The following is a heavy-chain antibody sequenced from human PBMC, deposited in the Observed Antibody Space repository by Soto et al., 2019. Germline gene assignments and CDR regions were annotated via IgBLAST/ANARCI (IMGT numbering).Heavy chain of an antibody. D-gene: IGHD1-26*01. CDR1: GFTFSSYG. Sequence: QVQLVESGGGVVQPGRSLRLSCVASGFTFSSYGMHWVRQAPGKGLEWVAIISYDGSNTYYADSVKGRFTISRDNSKNTLYLQMNSLRAEDTSVYYCAKEGGLSGSYYISSSYYFDYWGQGTLATVSS. V-gene: IGHV3-30*18. CDR2: ISYDGSNT. J-gene: IGHJ4*02. CDR3: AKEGGLSGSYYISSSYYFDY.